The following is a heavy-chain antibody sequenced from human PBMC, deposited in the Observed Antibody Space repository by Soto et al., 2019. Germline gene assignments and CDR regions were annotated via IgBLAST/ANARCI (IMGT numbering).Heavy chain of an antibody. CDR2: INPNSGGT. CDR3: ARAYSSSDDFDY. CDR1: GYAFTDYY. V-gene: IGHV1-2*04. J-gene: IGHJ4*02. D-gene: IGHD3-22*01. Sequence: QVQLVQSGAEVKKPGASVKVSCKASGYAFTDYYMHWVRQAPGQGLEWMGWINPNSGGTNYAQKFQGCVTMTRDTSISTAYMELNRYDTAVYYCARAYSSSDDFDYWGQGTLVTVSS.